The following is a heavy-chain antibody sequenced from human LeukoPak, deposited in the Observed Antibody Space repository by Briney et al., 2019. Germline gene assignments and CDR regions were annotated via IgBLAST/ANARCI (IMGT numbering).Heavy chain of an antibody. J-gene: IGHJ4*02. V-gene: IGHV3-66*01. CDR2: IYSGGST. CDR1: GFTVSSNY. CDR3: AREDHKPYDY. Sequence: GGPLRLSCAASGFTVSSNYMSWVRQAPGKGLEWVSVIYSGGSTYYADSVKGRFTISRDNSKNTLYLQMNSLRAEDTAVYYCAREDHKPYDYWGQGTLVTVSS. D-gene: IGHD1-14*01.